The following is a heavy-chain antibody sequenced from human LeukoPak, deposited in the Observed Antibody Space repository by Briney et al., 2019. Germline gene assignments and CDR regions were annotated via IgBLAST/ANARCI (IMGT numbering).Heavy chain of an antibody. D-gene: IGHD1-26*01. J-gene: IGHJ4*02. CDR3: ASPTGGAGGFEN. CDR1: GYSISSGYY. Sequence: SETLSLTCTVSGYSISSGYYWGWIRQPPGKGLEWIGSIYHSGSTYYNPSLKSRVTISVDTSKNQFSLKLSSVTAADTAVYYCASPTGGAGGFENWGQGTLVTVSS. V-gene: IGHV4-38-2*02. CDR2: IYHSGST.